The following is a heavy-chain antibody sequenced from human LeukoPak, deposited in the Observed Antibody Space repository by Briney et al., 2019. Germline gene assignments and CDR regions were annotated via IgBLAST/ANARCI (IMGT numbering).Heavy chain of an antibody. Sequence: GESLKISCKDSGYSFTRYWIGWVRQMPGKGLEWMGIIYPGDSDTRYSPSFQGQVTISADKSISTAYLQWSSLKASDSAMYFCVKTQLGAFDIWGQGTMVTVSS. D-gene: IGHD6-6*01. CDR1: GYSFTRYW. CDR2: IYPGDSDT. J-gene: IGHJ3*02. V-gene: IGHV5-51*01. CDR3: VKTQLGAFDI.